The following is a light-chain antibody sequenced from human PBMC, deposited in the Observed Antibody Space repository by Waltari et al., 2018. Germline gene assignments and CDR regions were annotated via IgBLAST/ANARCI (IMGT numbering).Light chain of an antibody. CDR2: EGS. V-gene: IGLV2-23*01. Sequence: QSALTQPASVSGSPGQSITISCTGTSSDVGSYNLVPWSQQHPGKAPKLMIYEGSKRPSGVSNRFSGSKSGNTASLTISGLQAEDEADYYCCSYAGSSTPSWVFGGGTKLTVL. J-gene: IGLJ3*02. CDR3: CSYAGSSTPSWV. CDR1: SSDVGSYNL.